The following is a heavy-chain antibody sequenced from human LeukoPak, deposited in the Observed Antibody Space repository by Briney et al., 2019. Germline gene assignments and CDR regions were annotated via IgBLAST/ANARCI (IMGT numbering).Heavy chain of an antibody. D-gene: IGHD3-22*01. CDR3: ARVDDSSGYYLFDY. CDR2: IIPIFGTA. V-gene: IGHV1-69*05. Sequence: GQGLXXXXGIIPIFGTANYAQKFQGRVTITTDESTSTAYMELSSLRSEDTAVYYCARVDDSSGYYLFDYWGQGTLVTVSS. J-gene: IGHJ4*02.